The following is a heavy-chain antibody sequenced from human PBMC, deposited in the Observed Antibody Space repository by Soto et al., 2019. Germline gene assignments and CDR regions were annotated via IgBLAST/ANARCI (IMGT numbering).Heavy chain of an antibody. CDR2: MNPNSGNT. CDR1: GYTFTSYD. Sequence: GASVKVSCKASGYTFTSYDINWVRQATGQGLEWMGWMNPNSGNTGYAQKFQGRVTMTRNTSISTAYMELSSLRSEDTAVYYCARGGGRRYQLLSRTNNWFDPWGQGTLVTVSS. D-gene: IGHD2-2*01. J-gene: IGHJ5*02. V-gene: IGHV1-8*01. CDR3: ARGGGRRYQLLSRTNNWFDP.